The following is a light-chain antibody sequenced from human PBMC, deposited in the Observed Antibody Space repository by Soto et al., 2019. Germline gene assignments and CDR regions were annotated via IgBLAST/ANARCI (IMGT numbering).Light chain of an antibody. CDR1: SSNIGSNT. CDR2: SNN. J-gene: IGLJ2*01. CDR3: AAWDDSLNGVV. Sequence: QSVLTQPPSASVTPGQRVTISCSGSSSNIGSNTVNWYQQLPGTAPKLLIYSNNQRPSGVPDLFSGSKSGTSASLASSGLQSEDEADYYCAAWDDSLNGVVFGGGTKLTVL. V-gene: IGLV1-44*01.